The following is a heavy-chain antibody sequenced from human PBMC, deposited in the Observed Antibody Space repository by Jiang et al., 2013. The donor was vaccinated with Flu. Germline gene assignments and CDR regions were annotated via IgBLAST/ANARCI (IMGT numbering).Heavy chain of an antibody. Sequence: GSGLVKPSETLSLTCTVSGGSISSSSYYWGWIRQPPGKGLEWIGSIYYSGSTYYNPSLKSRVTISVDTSKNQFSLKLSSVTAADTAVYYCAGGATTVTMWAERGKVDYWGPGNPWSPSPQ. D-gene: IGHD4-17*01. CDR3: AGGATTVTMWAERGKVDY. V-gene: IGHV4-39*01. CDR1: GGSISSSSYY. CDR2: IYYSGST. J-gene: IGHJ4*02.